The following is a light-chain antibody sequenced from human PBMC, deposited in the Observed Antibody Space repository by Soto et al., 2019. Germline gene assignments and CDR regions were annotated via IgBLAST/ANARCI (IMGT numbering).Light chain of an antibody. CDR3: AAWDDSLHGPV. V-gene: IGLV1-44*01. CDR2: TNN. CDR1: NSNIGTHP. Sequence: QSVLTQPPSASGTPGQRVTISCSGSNSNIGTHPVNWYQQLPGTAPKLLIYTNNQRPSGVPGRFSGSKSGTSASLAISGLQSEDEADYYCAAWDDSLHGPVFGGGTKVTVL. J-gene: IGLJ2*01.